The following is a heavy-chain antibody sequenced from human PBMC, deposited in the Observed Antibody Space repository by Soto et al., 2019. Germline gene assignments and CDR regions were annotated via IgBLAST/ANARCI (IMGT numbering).Heavy chain of an antibody. CDR3: ARVSEVYAIIGWGWFDP. J-gene: IGHJ5*02. Sequence: QVQLVQSGAEVKKPGASVKVSCKASGYTFTSYAMHWVRQAPGQRLEWMGWINAGNGNTKYSQKFQGRVTITRDTSASTAYMELSSLRSEDTAVYYCARVSEVYAIIGWGWFDPWGQGTLVTVSS. CDR2: INAGNGNT. CDR1: GYTFTSYA. V-gene: IGHV1-3*01. D-gene: IGHD2-8*01.